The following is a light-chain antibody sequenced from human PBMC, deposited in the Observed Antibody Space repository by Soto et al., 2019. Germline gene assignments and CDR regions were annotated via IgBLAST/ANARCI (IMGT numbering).Light chain of an antibody. Sequence: EIVLTQSPGTLSLSPGEGATLSFRASQKIFTSYLAWYQQRPGQAPRLLIYGASSRATGIPDRFSGSGSGTDFTLIITRLEPEDSAVYFCEHYGSSPLFGQGTKLEI. V-gene: IGKV3-20*01. J-gene: IGKJ2*01. CDR1: QKIFTSY. CDR2: GAS. CDR3: EHYGSSPL.